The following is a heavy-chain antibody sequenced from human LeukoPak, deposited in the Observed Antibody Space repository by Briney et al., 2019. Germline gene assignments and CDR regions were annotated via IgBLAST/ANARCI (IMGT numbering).Heavy chain of an antibody. V-gene: IGHV3-72*01. D-gene: IGHD1-26*01. CDR1: GFTFSDHY. J-gene: IGHJ4*02. Sequence: GGSLRLSCAASGFTFSDHYMDWVRQAPGKGLEWVGRIRNKASSYTTAYAASVKGRFTLSRDDSKNSLHLQMNSLKTEDTAVYYCARDSGSYYIDYWGQGTLVTVSS. CDR2: IRNKASSYTT. CDR3: ARDSGSYYIDY.